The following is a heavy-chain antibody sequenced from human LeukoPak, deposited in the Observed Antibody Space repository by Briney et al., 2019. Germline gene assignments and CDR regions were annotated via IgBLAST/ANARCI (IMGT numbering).Heavy chain of an antibody. D-gene: IGHD2-15*01. V-gene: IGHV3-48*04. CDR2: ISSSSSTI. CDR1: GFTFSSYS. J-gene: IGHJ3*02. CDR3: ARDGGGDIVVAFAFDI. Sequence: GGSLRLSCAASGFTFSSYSMNWVRQAPGKGLEWVSYISSSSSTIYYADSVKGRFTISRDNAKNSLYLQMNSLRAEDTAVYYCARDGGGDIVVAFAFDIWGQGTMVTVPS.